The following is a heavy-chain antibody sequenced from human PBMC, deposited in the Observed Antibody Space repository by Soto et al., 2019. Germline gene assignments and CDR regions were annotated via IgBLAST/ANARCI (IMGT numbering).Heavy chain of an antibody. CDR2: INPHTGGT. Sequence: ASLKXSFNASLYSFIFYYIHFVRHAPGQGLEWLGWINPHTGGTSYAQKFQGLVAMTRDTSTKTAYMELSKLTSDDTAVYYFAREEEMVELEYWGQGT. J-gene: IGHJ4*02. D-gene: IGHD2-8*01. CDR3: AREEEMVELEY. V-gene: IGHV1-2*04. CDR1: LYSFIFYY.